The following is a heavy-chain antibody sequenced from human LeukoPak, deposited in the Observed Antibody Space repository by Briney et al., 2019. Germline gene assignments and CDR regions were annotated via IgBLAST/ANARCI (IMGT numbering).Heavy chain of an antibody. CDR2: ISGSGGNT. Sequence: PGGSLRLSCAASGFTFSSYAMSWVRQAPGKGLEWVSAISGSGGNTYYADSVKGRFTISRDNSKNTLYLQMNSLRAEDTAVYYCAKVPRYCSGGSCYAGYLEYWGQGTLVTVSS. D-gene: IGHD2-15*01. CDR3: AKVPRYCSGGSCYAGYLEY. V-gene: IGHV3-23*01. CDR1: GFTFSSYA. J-gene: IGHJ4*02.